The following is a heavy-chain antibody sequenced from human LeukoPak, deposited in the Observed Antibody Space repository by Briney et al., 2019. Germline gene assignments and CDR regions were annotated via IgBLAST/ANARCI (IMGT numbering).Heavy chain of an antibody. D-gene: IGHD5-12*01. CDR2: IIPILGIA. CDR1: GGTFSSYA. V-gene: IGHV1-69*04. Sequence: WASVKVSCKASGGTFSSYAISWVRQAPGQGLEWMGRIIPILGIANYAQKFQGRVTITADKSTSTAYMELSSLRSEDTAVYYCARDYSDYGAFDIWGQGTMVTVSS. J-gene: IGHJ3*02. CDR3: ARDYSDYGAFDI.